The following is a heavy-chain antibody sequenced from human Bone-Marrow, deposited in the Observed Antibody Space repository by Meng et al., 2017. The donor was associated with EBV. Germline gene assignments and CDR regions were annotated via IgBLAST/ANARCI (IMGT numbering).Heavy chain of an antibody. CDR1: GGSIRSSNW. J-gene: IGHJ4*02. Sequence: QVHLRDLGPRLVRPSGTLSLTCVVSGGSIRSSNWWSWVRQPPGKGLEWIGEIFYGGSTNYNPSLESRVTISVDKSRNQFSLKLSSVTAADTAVYYCAAGFRELVRSRDYWGQGTLVTVFS. D-gene: IGHD3-10*01. CDR3: AAGFRELVRSRDY. V-gene: IGHV4-4*02. CDR2: IFYGGST.